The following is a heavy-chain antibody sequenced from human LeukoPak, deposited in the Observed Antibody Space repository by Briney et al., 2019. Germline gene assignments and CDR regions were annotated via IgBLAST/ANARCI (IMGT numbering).Heavy chain of an antibody. Sequence: SETLSLTCTVSGGSISSGGYYWSWIRQHPGKGLEWIGYIYYSGSTYYNPSLKSRVTISVDTSKNQFSLKLSSVTAADTAVYYCARPRGTSGAFDIWGQGTMVTVSS. D-gene: IGHD2-2*01. CDR3: ARPRGTSGAFDI. J-gene: IGHJ3*02. V-gene: IGHV4-31*03. CDR2: IYYSGST. CDR1: GGSISSGGYY.